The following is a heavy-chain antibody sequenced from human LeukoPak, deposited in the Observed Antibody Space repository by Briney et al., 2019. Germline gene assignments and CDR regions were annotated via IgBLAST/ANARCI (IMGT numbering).Heavy chain of an antibody. J-gene: IGHJ3*02. V-gene: IGHV4-39*07. Sequence: SSETLSLTCTVSGGSISSSSYYWGWIRQPPGKGLEWIGSIYHSGSTSYNPSLKSRVTISVDTSKKQFSLKLSSVTAADTAVYYCAIRYSSGWYSDAFDIWGQGTMVTVSS. D-gene: IGHD6-13*01. CDR1: GGSISSSSYY. CDR2: IYHSGST. CDR3: AIRYSSGWYSDAFDI.